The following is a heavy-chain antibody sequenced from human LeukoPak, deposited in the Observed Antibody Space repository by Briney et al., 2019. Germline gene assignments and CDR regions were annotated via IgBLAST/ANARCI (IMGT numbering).Heavy chain of an antibody. CDR1: GGSIGSYY. Sequence: SETLSLTCTVSGGSIGSYYWSWIRQPPGKGLEWIGYIYYSGSTNYNPSLKSRVTISVDTSKNQFSLKLSSVTAADTAVYYCARAPPEVTYYFDYWGQGTLVTVSS. CDR3: ARAPPEVTYYFDY. D-gene: IGHD5-18*01. J-gene: IGHJ4*02. V-gene: IGHV4-59*01. CDR2: IYYSGST.